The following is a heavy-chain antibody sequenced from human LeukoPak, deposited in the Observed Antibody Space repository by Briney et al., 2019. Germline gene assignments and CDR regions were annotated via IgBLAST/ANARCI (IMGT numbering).Heavy chain of an antibody. V-gene: IGHV3-23*01. CDR3: AKGGLGAVDYFDP. CDR1: GFTFNIYA. D-gene: IGHD6-19*01. J-gene: IGHJ5*02. CDR2: ISSDARRT. Sequence: QPGGSLRLSCAASGFTFNIYAMSWVRQAPGKGLEWVSSISSDARRTYYAESVKGRFTISRDNSKNTVYLQMNSLRAGDTAVYSCAKGGLGAVDYFDPGGQGTLVTVSS.